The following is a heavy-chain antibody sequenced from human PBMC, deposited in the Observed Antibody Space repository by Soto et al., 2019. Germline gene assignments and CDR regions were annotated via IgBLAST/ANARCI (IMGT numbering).Heavy chain of an antibody. D-gene: IGHD7-27*01. CDR1: GYSFTSYW. J-gene: IGHJ3*01. CDR3: ARDLWGRAFDF. Sequence: PGESLKISCKGSGYSFTSYWIGWVRQMPGKCLEWMGIIYPGDSDTRYSPSFQGRFTFSRDNAKNSLYLQMNSLRAEDTAVYFCARDLWGRAFDFWGQGTMVTVSS. CDR2: IYPGDSDT. V-gene: IGHV5-51*01.